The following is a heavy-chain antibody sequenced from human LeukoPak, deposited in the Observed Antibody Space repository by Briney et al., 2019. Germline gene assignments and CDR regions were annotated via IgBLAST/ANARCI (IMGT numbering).Heavy chain of an antibody. CDR1: GFTVSAYY. D-gene: IGHD1-26*01. J-gene: IGHJ5*02. V-gene: IGHV3-66*02. Sequence: GGSLRLSCAASGFTVSAYYMNWSRQAPGRGLEWVSLLYSDDTTYYSDSVKGRFTISRDNSKNTLLLQMNSLRAEDTAVYYCARDRAATEVWVELDPWGQGTLVTVSS. CDR2: LYSDDTT. CDR3: ARDRAATEVWVELDP.